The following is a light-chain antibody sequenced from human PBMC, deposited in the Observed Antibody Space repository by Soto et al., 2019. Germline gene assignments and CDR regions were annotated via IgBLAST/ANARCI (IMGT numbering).Light chain of an antibody. V-gene: IGLV4-60*02. CDR3: EIWDSNPRV. J-gene: IGLJ2*01. CDR2: LEGSGRY. CDR1: SGHSTYI. Sequence: QPVLTQSSSASASLGSSVKLTCTLSSGHSTYIIAWHQQQPGKAPRYLMNLEGSGRYNRGSAVPDRFSGSSSGADRYLTISNLQFEDEADYSCEIWDSNPRVFGGGTKVTVL.